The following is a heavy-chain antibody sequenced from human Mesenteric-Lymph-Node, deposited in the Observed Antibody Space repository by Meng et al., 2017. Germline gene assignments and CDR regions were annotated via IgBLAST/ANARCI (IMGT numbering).Heavy chain of an antibody. Sequence: QVQLQEPGPGLVRPSETLSLTCAVSGGSISSINWWTWVRQPPGKGLEWIGQIDLGGSPYYNPSLESRVIMSLDKSKNQFSLRLTSVAAADTAVYYCARHGGWHFDYWGQGALVTVSS. J-gene: IGHJ4*02. V-gene: IGHV4-4*02. CDR2: IDLGGSP. D-gene: IGHD6-19*01. CDR1: GGSISSINW. CDR3: ARHGGWHFDY.